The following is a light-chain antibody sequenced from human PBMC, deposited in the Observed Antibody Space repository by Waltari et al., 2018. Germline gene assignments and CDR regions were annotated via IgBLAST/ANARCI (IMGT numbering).Light chain of an antibody. CDR2: AVS. CDR3: SSYAGSSKGV. V-gene: IGLV2-23*02. CDR1: SSDVGNYKR. Sequence: QSALTQPASVSGSPGPSITISCTGTSSDVGNYKRVSWYQQHPGKAPKRMIYAVSKRPSGVSDRCSGSKSGDMASLTISGLQPEDEAEYFCSSYAGSSKGVFGGGTKVTVL. J-gene: IGLJ2*01.